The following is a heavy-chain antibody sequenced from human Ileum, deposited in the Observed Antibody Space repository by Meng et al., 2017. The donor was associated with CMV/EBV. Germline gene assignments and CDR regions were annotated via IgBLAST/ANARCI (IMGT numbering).Heavy chain of an antibody. CDR3: ARRHSGYHDDY. J-gene: IGHJ4*02. V-gene: IGHV3-66*01. Sequence: EVQLVESXXGLVQPGGSLRLSCAASGFTVSSDYMSWVRQAPGKGPEWVSVIYSDETTYYADSVQGRFTISRDNSKNTLYLQMNSLRAEDTAVYYCARRHSGYHDDYWGQGTLVTVSS. D-gene: IGHD3-22*01. CDR2: IYSDETT. CDR1: GFTVSSDY.